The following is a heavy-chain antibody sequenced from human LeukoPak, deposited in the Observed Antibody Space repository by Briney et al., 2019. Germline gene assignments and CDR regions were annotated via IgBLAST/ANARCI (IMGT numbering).Heavy chain of an antibody. V-gene: IGHV7-4-1*02. J-gene: IGHJ4*02. D-gene: IGHD3-22*01. Sequence: ASVKVSCKASGYTFTSCAMNWVRQAPGQGLEWMGWINANTGNPTYAQGFTGRIVFSLDTSVSTAYLQISSLKAEDSAVYYCAKNGLGAVVKTDWGQGTLVTVSS. CDR3: AKNGLGAVVKTD. CDR1: GYTFTSCA. CDR2: INANTGNP.